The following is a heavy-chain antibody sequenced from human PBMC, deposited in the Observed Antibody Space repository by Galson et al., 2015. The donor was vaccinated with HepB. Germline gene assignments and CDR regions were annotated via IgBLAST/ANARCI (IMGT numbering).Heavy chain of an antibody. J-gene: IGHJ6*02. Sequence: SLRLSCAASRFAFNTYEMNWVRQAPGKGLEWISYISGSGDTIYYADSVKGRFTVSRDNAKNSLYLEMNSLRAEDTAVYYCARDLRQGFFFYYGLDVWGQGTTVTVSS. V-gene: IGHV3-48*03. D-gene: IGHD2/OR15-2a*01. CDR2: ISGSGDTI. CDR1: RFAFNTYE. CDR3: ARDLRQGFFFYYGLDV.